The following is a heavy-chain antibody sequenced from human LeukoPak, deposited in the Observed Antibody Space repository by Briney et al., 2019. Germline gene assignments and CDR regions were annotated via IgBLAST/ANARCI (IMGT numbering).Heavy chain of an antibody. Sequence: GGSLRFSCAASGFSFSNYWMTWVRQAPGKGLEYVSAISPDGGNTYYADSVKGRFSISRDNSKNTLYLQMSSLRPEDTAVYYCVPKGTEGYWGQGTLVTVSS. J-gene: IGHJ4*02. CDR3: VPKGTEGY. CDR1: GFSFSNYW. V-gene: IGHV3-64D*06. CDR2: ISPDGGNT.